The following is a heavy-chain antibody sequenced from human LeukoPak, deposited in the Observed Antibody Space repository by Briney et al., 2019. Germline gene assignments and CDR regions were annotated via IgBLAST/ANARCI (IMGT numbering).Heavy chain of an antibody. CDR1: GLTFSSAW. CDR2: IKGTTDGGTT. D-gene: IGHD6-19*01. CDR3: TTDLGWSSGDC. V-gene: IGHV3-15*01. Sequence: GGSLRLSCAVSGLTFSSAWMSWVRQAPGKGLEWVGRIKGTTDGGTTDYAAPVKGRFTISRDDSKNTLYLRMNSLKTEDTVVYYCTTDLGWSSGDCWGQGTLVTVSS. J-gene: IGHJ4*02.